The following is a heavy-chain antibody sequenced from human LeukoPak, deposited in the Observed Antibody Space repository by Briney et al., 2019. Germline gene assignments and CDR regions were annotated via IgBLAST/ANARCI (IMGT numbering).Heavy chain of an antibody. D-gene: IGHD3-22*01. J-gene: IGHJ3*02. CDR1: GFSLSSYA. CDR3: ARGLFLSGYLDAFDI. V-gene: IGHV3-23*01. Sequence: GGSLRLSCTVSGFSLSSYAMSWVRRAPGKGLEWVSATSSSDDGKYYADSVRGRFTISRDNSRNTMYLQMNSLRVEDTAVYYCARGLFLSGYLDAFDIWGQGTVVTVSS. CDR2: TSSSDDGK.